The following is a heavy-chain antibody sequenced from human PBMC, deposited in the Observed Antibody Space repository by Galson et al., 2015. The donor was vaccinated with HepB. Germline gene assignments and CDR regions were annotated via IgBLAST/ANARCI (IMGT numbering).Heavy chain of an antibody. CDR3: ARAVFPHPGRSNYGRHWGNYYYYGMDV. Sequence: TFGDYAMTWIRQHPGKGLEWIGYIYYSGSTYYNPSLKSRVTISVDTSKNQFSLKLSSVTAADTAVYYCARAVFPHPGRSNYGRHWGNYYYYGMDVWGQGTTVTVSS. CDR1: TFGDYA. CDR2: IYYSGST. J-gene: IGHJ6*02. D-gene: IGHD4-11*01. V-gene: IGHV4-31*02.